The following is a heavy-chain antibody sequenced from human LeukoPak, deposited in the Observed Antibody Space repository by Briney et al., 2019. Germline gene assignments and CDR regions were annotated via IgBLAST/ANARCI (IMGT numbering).Heavy chain of an antibody. CDR1: GGSISSGSYY. CDR3: AKVSRSSGLD. J-gene: IGHJ4*02. Sequence: SETLSLTCTVSGGSISSGSYYWSWIRQPAGKGLEWIGRIYTSGSTNYNPSLKSRVTISVDTSKNQFSLKLSSVTAADTAVYYCAKVSRSSGLDWGQGTRVTVSS. V-gene: IGHV4-61*02. CDR2: IYTSGST. D-gene: IGHD6-19*01.